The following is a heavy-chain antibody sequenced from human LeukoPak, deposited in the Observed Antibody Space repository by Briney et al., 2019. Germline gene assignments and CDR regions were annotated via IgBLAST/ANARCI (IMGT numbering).Heavy chain of an antibody. CDR3: AKDKYGGALLWFGELAF. V-gene: IGHV3-23*01. Sequence: PGGSLRLSCVGSGFTFSSYDMSWVRQAPGKGLEWVSAIIGSGDNTYYADSVKGRFTVSRTNSKNTLYLHMNSLRAEDTAVYYCAKDKYGGALLWFGELAFWGQGTLVTVSS. CDR2: IIGSGDNT. J-gene: IGHJ4*02. D-gene: IGHD3-10*01. CDR1: GFTFSSYD.